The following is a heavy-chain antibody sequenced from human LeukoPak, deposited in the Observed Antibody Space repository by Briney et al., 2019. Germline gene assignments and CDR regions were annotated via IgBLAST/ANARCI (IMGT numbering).Heavy chain of an antibody. J-gene: IGHJ5*02. V-gene: IGHV1-8*01. Sequence: ASVKVSCKASGYTFTSYDINWVRQATGQGLEWMGWMNPNSGNTGYAQKFQGRVTMTRNTSISTAYMELSSLRSEDTAVYYCARDPQITIFGVVENWFDPWGQGTLVTVSS. CDR2: MNPNSGNT. CDR3: ARDPQITIFGVVENWFDP. D-gene: IGHD3-3*01. CDR1: GYTFTSYD.